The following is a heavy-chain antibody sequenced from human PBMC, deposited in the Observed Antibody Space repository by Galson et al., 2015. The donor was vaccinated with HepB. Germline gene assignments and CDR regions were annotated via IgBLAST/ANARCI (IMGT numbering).Heavy chain of an antibody. V-gene: IGHV3-48*02. CDR2: ISSTGTTM. J-gene: IGHJ2*01. CDR1: GFTFSSYT. D-gene: IGHD3-10*01. Sequence: SLRLSCAASGFTFSSYTKNWVRQAPGKGLESVSYISSTGTTMYYADSAKGRFTISRDNAQNSLYLQMNSLRDEDTAVYYCARVYFGSGSSSAYWYFDLRGRGALVTVSS. CDR3: ARVYFGSGSSSAYWYFDL.